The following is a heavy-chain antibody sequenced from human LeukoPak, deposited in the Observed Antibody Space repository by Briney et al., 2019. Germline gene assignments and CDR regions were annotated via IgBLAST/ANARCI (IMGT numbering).Heavy chain of an antibody. CDR2: INPDTGDT. Sequence: ASVNVSCKASGYTITGYYMHWVRQAPGQGLEWMGRINPDTGDTNSARKFQGRITMTRDTSISTVYMELSRLRSDDTAVYYCARDRGDDTVSCFDYWGQGTLVTVSS. CDR3: ARDRGDDTVSCFDY. J-gene: IGHJ4*02. D-gene: IGHD3-22*01. V-gene: IGHV1-2*06. CDR1: GYTITGYY.